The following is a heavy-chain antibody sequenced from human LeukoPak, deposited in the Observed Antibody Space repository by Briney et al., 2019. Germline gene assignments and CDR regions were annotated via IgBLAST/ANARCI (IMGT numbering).Heavy chain of an antibody. CDR2: ISGSGGST. Sequence: PGGSLRLSCAASGFTFSSYAMSWVRQAPGKGLEWVSAISGSGGSTYYADSVKGRFTISRDNSKNTLYLQMNSLRAEDTAVYYCAKAVLRLTIFGTYFDYWGQGTLVTVSS. V-gene: IGHV3-23*01. D-gene: IGHD3-3*01. J-gene: IGHJ4*02. CDR1: GFTFSSYA. CDR3: AKAVLRLTIFGTYFDY.